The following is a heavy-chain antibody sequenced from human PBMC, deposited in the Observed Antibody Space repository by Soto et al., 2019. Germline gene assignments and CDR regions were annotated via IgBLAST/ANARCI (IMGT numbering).Heavy chain of an antibody. D-gene: IGHD3-3*01. J-gene: IGHJ6*02. Sequence: QVQLVQSGAEVKKPGASVKVSCKASGYTFTSYDINWVRQATGQGLEWMGWMNPNSGNTGYAQKFQGRVTMTRNTSISTAYMELSSLRSEDTAVYYCERGTLEWFYYYSYGMDVWCQGTTVTVSS. V-gene: IGHV1-8*01. CDR1: GYTFTSYD. CDR3: ERGTLEWFYYYSYGMDV. CDR2: MNPNSGNT.